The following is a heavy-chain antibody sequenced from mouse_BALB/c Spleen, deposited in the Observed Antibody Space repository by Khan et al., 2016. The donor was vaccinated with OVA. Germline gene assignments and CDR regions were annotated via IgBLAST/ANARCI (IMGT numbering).Heavy chain of an antibody. D-gene: IGHD1-1*01. Sequence: EVQLVESGPGLVKPSQSLSLTCTVTGFSITSDYAWNWIRQFPGNKLEWMGYISYSGRTSYNPPLKSRISITRDTSKTQFFLQLNSVTTEDTATYYCASSVTIPTVVATDFDYWGQGTTLAVSS. J-gene: IGHJ2*01. V-gene: IGHV3-2*02. CDR3: ASSVTIPTVVATDFDY. CDR1: GFSITSDYA. CDR2: ISYSGRT.